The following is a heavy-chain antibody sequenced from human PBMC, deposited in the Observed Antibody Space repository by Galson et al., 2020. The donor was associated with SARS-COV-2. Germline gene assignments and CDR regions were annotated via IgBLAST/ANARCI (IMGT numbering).Heavy chain of an antibody. CDR2: IRSNGGTS. CDR1: GFIFSDYA. Sequence: GGSLRLSCSASGFIFSDYAMHWVRQAPGKGLEYVSAIRSNGGTSFYADSVNGRFTMSRDNSKNMFYLQMTALRLEDIAFYYCLSYSSTRQNHWGQGTLVTVSS. J-gene: IGHJ5*02. V-gene: IGHV3-64D*06. CDR3: LSYSSTRQNH. D-gene: IGHD2-2*01.